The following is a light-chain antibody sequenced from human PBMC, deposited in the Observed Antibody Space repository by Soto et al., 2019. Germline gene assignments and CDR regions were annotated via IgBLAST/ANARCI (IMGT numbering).Light chain of an antibody. CDR1: SSNIGSNN. V-gene: IGLV1-44*01. Sequence: QSVLTQPPSASGTPGQRVTISCSGSSSNIGSNNVNWYQQLPGTAPQLLIYSNNQRPSGGPDRFSGSKSGTSASLAISGLQSEDEADYYCAAWDDSLNGWVFGGGTKLTVL. CDR3: AAWDDSLNGWV. J-gene: IGLJ3*02. CDR2: SNN.